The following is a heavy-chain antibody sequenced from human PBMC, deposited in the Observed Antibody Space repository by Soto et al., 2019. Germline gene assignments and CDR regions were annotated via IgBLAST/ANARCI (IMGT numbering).Heavy chain of an antibody. CDR3: ARRVYSTGWYAY. J-gene: IGHJ4*02. CDR2: INHSGST. D-gene: IGHD6-19*01. Sequence: PSETLSLTCAVYGGSFIGYYWSWIRQPPGKGLEWIGEINHSGSTNYNPSLKSRVTISVDTSKNQFSLNLSSVTAADTAVYYCARRVYSTGWYAYWGQGTLVTVSS. V-gene: IGHV4-34*01. CDR1: GGSFIGYY.